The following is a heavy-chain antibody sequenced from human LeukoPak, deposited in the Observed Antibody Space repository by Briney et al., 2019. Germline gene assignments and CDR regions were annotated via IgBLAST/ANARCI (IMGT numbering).Heavy chain of an antibody. CDR2: IANDGKDK. J-gene: IGHJ4*02. CDR3: TKDRTRGPAAYDFDY. V-gene: IGHV3-30*18. Sequence: GGSLRLSCAASGFTFSRYGMHWVRQAPGKGLEWLSVIANDGKDKKHTESVKGRFTISRDNSKNTLYLQMNSLRVDDTAVYYCTKDRTRGPAAYDFDYWGPGTLITVSS. CDR1: GFTFSRYG. D-gene: IGHD2-2*01.